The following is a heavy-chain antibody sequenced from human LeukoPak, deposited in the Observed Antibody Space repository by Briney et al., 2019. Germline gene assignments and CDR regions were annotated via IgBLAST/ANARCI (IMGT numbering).Heavy chain of an antibody. J-gene: IGHJ4*02. Sequence: PSETLSLTCTVSGGSITSGDFYWSWIRQPAGAGLEWIGRVYLSGTTNSNASLKGRVTISIDTSTNQFSLKLTSVTAADTAVYYCAREDSSGYYYFDSWGQGTLLTVSS. CDR3: AREDSSGYYYFDS. V-gene: IGHV4-61*02. CDR1: GGSITSGDFY. D-gene: IGHD5-18*01. CDR2: VYLSGTT.